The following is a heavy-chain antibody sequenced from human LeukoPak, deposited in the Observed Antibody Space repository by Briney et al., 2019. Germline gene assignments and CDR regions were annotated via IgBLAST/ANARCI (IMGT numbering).Heavy chain of an antibody. J-gene: IGHJ4*02. V-gene: IGHV3-21*01. D-gene: IGHD5-18*01. CDR2: ISSSSSYI. CDR1: GCTFSSYS. Sequence: WGSLRLSCAASGCTFSSYSMNWVRQAPGKGLEWVSSISSSSSYIYYADSMSGRFTICRDNAKNSLYLQMNRLRAEDTAVYYCAKGFTSYGYSYGLFDYWGQGTLVTVSS. CDR3: AKGFTSYGYSYGLFDY.